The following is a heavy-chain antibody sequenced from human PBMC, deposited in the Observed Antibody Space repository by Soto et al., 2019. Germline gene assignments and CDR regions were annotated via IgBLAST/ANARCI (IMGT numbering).Heavy chain of an antibody. CDR2: IYYSGST. CDR1: GGSISSYY. Sequence: QVQLQESGPGLVKPSETLSLTCTVSGGSISSYYWSWIRQPPGKGLEWIGYIYYSGSTNYNPSLTSRVTISVDTSKNQFSLKLSSVTAADTAVYYCARGNRDYYGSGSYYYYYYYGMDVWGQGTTVTVSS. J-gene: IGHJ6*02. D-gene: IGHD3-10*01. CDR3: ARGNRDYYGSGSYYYYYYYGMDV. V-gene: IGHV4-59*01.